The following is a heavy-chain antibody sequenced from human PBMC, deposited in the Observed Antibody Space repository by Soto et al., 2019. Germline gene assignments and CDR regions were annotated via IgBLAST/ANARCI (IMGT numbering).Heavy chain of an antibody. CDR1: GGSISPNY. J-gene: IGHJ4*02. CDR3: ARLGGYFQALDS. V-gene: IGHV4-59*08. Sequence: PSETLSLTCTVSGGSISPNYWSWIRQPPGKGLEWIGYIYFGGTTMYNPSLKGRVTISVDTSKNQFSLKLTSVTAADTAVYYCARLGGYFQALDSWGQGTLVTVSS. CDR2: IYFGGTT. D-gene: IGHD3-22*01.